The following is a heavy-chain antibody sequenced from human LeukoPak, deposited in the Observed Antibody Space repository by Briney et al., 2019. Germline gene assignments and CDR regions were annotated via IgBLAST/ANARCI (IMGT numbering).Heavy chain of an antibody. D-gene: IGHD3-10*01. CDR3: AANILVRDIINWFDP. CDR1: GYTFTSYD. V-gene: IGHV1-8*01. J-gene: IGHJ5*02. Sequence: GASVKVSCKASGYTFTSYDINWVRQATGQGLEWMGWMNPNSGNTGYAQKFQGRVTMTTDTSISTAYMELSSLRYDDTAVYYCAANILVRDIINWFDPWGQGTLVTVSS. CDR2: MNPNSGNT.